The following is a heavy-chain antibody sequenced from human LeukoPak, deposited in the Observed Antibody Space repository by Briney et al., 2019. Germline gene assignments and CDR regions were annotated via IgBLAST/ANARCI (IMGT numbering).Heavy chain of an antibody. CDR2: IYYSGST. D-gene: IGHD7-27*01. V-gene: IGHV4-59*08. Sequence: SETLSLTCTVSGGSISSYYWSWIRQPPGKGLEWIGYIYYSGSTNYNPSLKSRVTISVDTSKNQFSLKLSSVTAADTAVYYCARTNWDYHFDYWGQGTLVTVSS. CDR1: GGSISSYY. J-gene: IGHJ4*02. CDR3: ARTNWDYHFDY.